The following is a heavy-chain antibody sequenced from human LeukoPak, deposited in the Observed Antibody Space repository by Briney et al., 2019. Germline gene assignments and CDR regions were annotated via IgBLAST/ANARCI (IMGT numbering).Heavy chain of an antibody. CDR3: AREGDGYKPAFDY. V-gene: IGHV3-21*01. D-gene: IGHD5-12*01. CDR1: GFTFSSYS. J-gene: IGHJ4*02. CDR2: ISSSSSYI. Sequence: GGSPRLSCAASGFTFSSYSMNWVRQAPGKGLEWVSSISSSSSYIYYADSVKGRFTISRDNAKNSLYLQMNSLRAEDTAVYYCAREGDGYKPAFDYWGQGTLVTVSS.